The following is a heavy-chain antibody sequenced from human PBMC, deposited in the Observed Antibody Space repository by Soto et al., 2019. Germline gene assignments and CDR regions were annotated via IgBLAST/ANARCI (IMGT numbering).Heavy chain of an antibody. Sequence: QVQLQQWGAGLLKPSETLSLTCAVYGGSFSGYYWSWIRQPPGKGLEWIGEINHSGSTNYNPSLKSRVTISVDTSKNQFSLKLSSVTAADTAVYYCARSRDIAATDYYYYYGMDVWGQGTTVTVSS. CDR1: GGSFSGYY. CDR2: INHSGST. CDR3: ARSRDIAATDYYYYYGMDV. V-gene: IGHV4-34*01. D-gene: IGHD6-6*01. J-gene: IGHJ6*02.